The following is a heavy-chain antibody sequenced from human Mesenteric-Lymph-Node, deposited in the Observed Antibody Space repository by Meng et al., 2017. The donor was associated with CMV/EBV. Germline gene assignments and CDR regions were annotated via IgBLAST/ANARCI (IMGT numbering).Heavy chain of an antibody. D-gene: IGHD6-13*01. CDR2: MNPNSGYT. CDR3: ARGHSSRWYD. CDR1: GYAFLNFD. V-gene: IGHV1-8*01. Sequence: SCTASGYAFLNFDIAWVRQATGQGLEWMGWMNPNSGYTGYAQRFQGRVTMTRDTSISTAYMELSSLTSEDTAVYYCARGHSSRWYDWGQGTLVTVSS. J-gene: IGHJ4*02.